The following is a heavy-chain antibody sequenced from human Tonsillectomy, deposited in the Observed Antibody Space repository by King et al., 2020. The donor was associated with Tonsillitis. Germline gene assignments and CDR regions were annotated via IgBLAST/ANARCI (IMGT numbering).Heavy chain of an antibody. CDR3: ARDLYDSSGQGGEY. CDR1: GFTFSSYG. J-gene: IGHJ4*02. Sequence: VQLVESGGGVVQPGRSLRLSCAASGFTFSSYGMHWVRQAPGKGLEWVAVISYDGSNKYYADSVKGRFTISRDNSKNTLYLQMNSLRAEDTAVYYCARDLYDSSGQGGEYWGQGTLVTVSS. CDR2: ISYDGSNK. V-gene: IGHV3-33*05. D-gene: IGHD3-22*01.